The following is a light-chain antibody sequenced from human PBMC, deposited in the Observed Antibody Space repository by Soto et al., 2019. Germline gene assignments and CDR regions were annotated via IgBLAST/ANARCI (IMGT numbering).Light chain of an antibody. V-gene: IGLV2-23*02. J-gene: IGLJ1*01. CDR3: CSYAGSSTPYA. CDR1: RSDVGSYNL. CDR2: EVS. Sequence: LNRSGYESGSRWLAILIFKKRNRSDVGSYNLVSWYQPHPGKAPTLMIFEVSKRPSGVSNRFSGSKSGNTASLTISGLQAEDEADYYYCSYAGSSTPYAFGPGTTVTV.